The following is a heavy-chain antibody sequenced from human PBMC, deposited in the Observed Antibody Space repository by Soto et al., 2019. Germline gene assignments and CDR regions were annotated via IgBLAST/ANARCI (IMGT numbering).Heavy chain of an antibody. CDR1: GFTFSYYA. Sequence: SLRLSCAASGFTFSYYAVHWVRQVPGGGLEWVAVIWYDGSNKYYADSVKGRFTISRDNSKNTLWLQMNSLRAEDTAVYYCARDSYGMDVWGQGTTVTVSS. CDR2: IWYDGSNK. V-gene: IGHV3-33*01. CDR3: ARDSYGMDV. J-gene: IGHJ6*02.